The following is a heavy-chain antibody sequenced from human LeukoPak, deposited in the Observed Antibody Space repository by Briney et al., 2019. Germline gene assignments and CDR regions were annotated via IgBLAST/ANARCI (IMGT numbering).Heavy chain of an antibody. CDR2: IYHSGST. Sequence: PSETLSLTCAVSGGSISSGGYSWRWIRQPPGKGLEWIGYIYHSGSTYYNPSLKSRVTISVDTSKNQFSLKLSSVTAADTAVYYCARLPRTYCGGDCYSYYFDYWGQGTLVTVSS. D-gene: IGHD2-21*01. CDR1: GGSISSGGYS. CDR3: ARLPRTYCGGDCYSYYFDY. J-gene: IGHJ4*02. V-gene: IGHV4-30-2*03.